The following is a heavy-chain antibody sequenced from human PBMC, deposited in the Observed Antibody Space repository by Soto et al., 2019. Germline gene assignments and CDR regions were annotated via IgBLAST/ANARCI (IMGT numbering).Heavy chain of an antibody. V-gene: IGHV4-34*01. Sequence: SETLSLTCAVYGGSFSGYYWSSIRQPPGKGLEWIGEINHSGSTNYNPSLKSRVTISVDTSKNQFSLKLSSVTAADTAVYYCARGPSNYYDSSVGGMDVWGQGTTVTVSS. CDR2: INHSGST. CDR1: GGSFSGYY. CDR3: ARGPSNYYDSSVGGMDV. J-gene: IGHJ6*02. D-gene: IGHD3-22*01.